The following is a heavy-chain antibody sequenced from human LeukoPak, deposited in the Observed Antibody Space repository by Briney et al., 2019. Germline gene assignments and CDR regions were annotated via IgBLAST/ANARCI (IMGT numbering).Heavy chain of an antibody. D-gene: IGHD6-19*01. J-gene: IGHJ4*02. CDR1: GGSISSYY. Sequence: SETLSLTCTVSGGSISSYYWSWIRQPPGKGLEWIGYIYYSGSTNYNPSLKSRVTISVDTSKNQFSLKLSSVTAADTAVYYCAKGDSSGWYPFDYWGQGTLVTVSS. V-gene: IGHV4-59*01. CDR2: IYYSGST. CDR3: AKGDSSGWYPFDY.